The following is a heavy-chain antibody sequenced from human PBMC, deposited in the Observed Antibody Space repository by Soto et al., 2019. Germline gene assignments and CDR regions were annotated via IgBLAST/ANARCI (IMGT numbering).Heavy chain of an antibody. V-gene: IGHV3-48*03. CDR2: THPSGQPI. D-gene: IGHD1-26*01. Sequence: EVQLVESGGGLIQPGGSLRLSCAASGVTFSSSAMYWVRQAPGKGLEWVSYTHPSGQPIFYADSVKGRFTISRDNAKNSLYLHMSSLRAEDSAVYYCARRASRWGQGTMVTVSS. CDR1: GVTFSSSA. J-gene: IGHJ3*01. CDR3: ARRASR.